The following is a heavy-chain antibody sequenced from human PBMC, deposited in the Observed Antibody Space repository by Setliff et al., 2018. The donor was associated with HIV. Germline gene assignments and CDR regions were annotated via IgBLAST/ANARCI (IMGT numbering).Heavy chain of an antibody. D-gene: IGHD3-10*01. V-gene: IGHV1-24*01. CDR2: FDPEDGDT. CDR3: ARDDHYYDSGSYYSDWYFDL. Sequence: ASVKVSCKVSGYSLTELSMHWVRQASEKGLEWMGRFDPEDGDTLYAQKFQGRVTMTEDTSTDTAYMELSGLRSEDTAVYYCARDDHYYDSGSYYSDWYFDLWGRGTLVTVSS. CDR1: GYSLTELS. J-gene: IGHJ2*01.